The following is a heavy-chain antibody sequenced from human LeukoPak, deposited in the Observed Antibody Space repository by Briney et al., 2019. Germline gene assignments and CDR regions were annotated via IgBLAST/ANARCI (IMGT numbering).Heavy chain of an antibody. Sequence: SVKVSCKASGGTFSSYAISWVRQAPGQGLEWMGGIIPIFGTAIYAQKFQGRVTITTDESTSTAYMELSSLRSEDTAVYYCVRDGGGSYYQGAFDIWGQGTMVTVSS. CDR1: GGTFSSYA. CDR2: IIPIFGTA. V-gene: IGHV1-69*05. D-gene: IGHD1-26*01. J-gene: IGHJ3*02. CDR3: VRDGGGSYYQGAFDI.